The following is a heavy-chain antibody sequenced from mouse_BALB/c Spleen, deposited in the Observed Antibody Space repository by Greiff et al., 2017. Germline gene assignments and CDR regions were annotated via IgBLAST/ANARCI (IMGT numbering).Heavy chain of an antibody. V-gene: IGHV3-2*02. D-gene: IGHD2-3*01. J-gene: IGHJ4*01. Sequence: EVKLMESGPGLVKPSQSLSLTCTVTGYSITSDYAWNWIRQFPGNKLEWMGYISYSGSTSYNPSLKSRISITRDTSKNQFFLQLNSVTTEDTATYYCARWLLFDYYAMDYWGQGTSVTVSS. CDR2: ISYSGST. CDR3: ARWLLFDYYAMDY. CDR1: GYSITSDYA.